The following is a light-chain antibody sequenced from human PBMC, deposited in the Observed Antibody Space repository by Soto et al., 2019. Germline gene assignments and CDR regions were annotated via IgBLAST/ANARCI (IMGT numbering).Light chain of an antibody. CDR1: QSISTW. V-gene: IGKV1-5*01. Sequence: DIQMTQSPSTLTASVEDRVTITCRASQSISTWLAWYQQKPGKAPSLLIYGASSLKSGVPSRFSGSGSGTEFTLTISSLQSDDFATYYCQQYRSYSFGQGTKLDIK. J-gene: IGKJ1*01. CDR2: GAS. CDR3: QQYRSYS.